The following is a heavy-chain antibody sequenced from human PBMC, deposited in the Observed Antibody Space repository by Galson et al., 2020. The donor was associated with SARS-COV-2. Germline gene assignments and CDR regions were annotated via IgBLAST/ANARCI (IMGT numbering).Heavy chain of an antibody. CDR2: IRSKAYGGTT. CDR3: TRVIEWGPSGFDY. Sequence: SCTASGFTFGDYAMSWFRQAPGKGLEWVGFIRSKAYGGTTEYAASVKGRFTISRDDSKSIAYLQMNSLKTEDTAVYYCTRVIEWGPSGFDYWGQGTLVTVSS. D-gene: IGHD1-26*01. CDR1: GFTFGDYA. V-gene: IGHV3-49*03. J-gene: IGHJ4*02.